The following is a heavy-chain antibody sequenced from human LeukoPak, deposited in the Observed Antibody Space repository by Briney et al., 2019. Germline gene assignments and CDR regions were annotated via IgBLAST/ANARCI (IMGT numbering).Heavy chain of an antibody. CDR1: GSTFSDYY. CDR2: ISSSGSTI. V-gene: IGHV3-11*04. D-gene: IGHD2-2*01. CDR3: ARVPGYCSSTSCPYWYFDL. Sequence: GGSLRLSCAASGSTFSDYYMSWIRQAPGKGLEWVSYISSSGSTIYYADSVKGRFTISRDNAKNSLYLQMNSLRAEDTAVYYCARVPGYCSSTSCPYWYFDLWGRGTLVTVSS. J-gene: IGHJ2*01.